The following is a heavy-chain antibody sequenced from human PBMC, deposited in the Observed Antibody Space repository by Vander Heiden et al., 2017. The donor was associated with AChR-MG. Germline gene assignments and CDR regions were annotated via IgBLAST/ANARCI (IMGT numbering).Heavy chain of an antibody. V-gene: IGHV3-33*01. CDR1: GFVFSNYG. Sequence: QGQLLESGGGLVQPGRTVSVSGAASGFVFSNYGMHWVRQAPGKGLEWVAGIWVDGSNKFYADSVKGRFTIARDDSKNTVYLEMTSLRAEDTAVDDGARYPGTGDAVDI. J-gene: IGHJ3*02. CDR2: IWVDGSNK. D-gene: IGHD3-10*01. CDR3: ARYPGTGDAVDI.